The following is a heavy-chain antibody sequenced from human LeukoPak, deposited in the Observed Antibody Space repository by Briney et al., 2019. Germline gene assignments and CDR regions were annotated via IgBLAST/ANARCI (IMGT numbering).Heavy chain of an antibody. CDR2: ISTSGTT. Sequence: PSETRSLTGTVSGGSISGYFWTWIRQPAGEGLEWIGRISTSGTTNYNPSLKSRVTLSVDTSKNQLSLNLSSVTAADTAVYYCAREGGSSRYFDYWGQGTLVTVSS. CDR1: GGSISGYF. J-gene: IGHJ4*02. CDR3: AREGGSSRYFDY. D-gene: IGHD6-6*01. V-gene: IGHV4-4*07.